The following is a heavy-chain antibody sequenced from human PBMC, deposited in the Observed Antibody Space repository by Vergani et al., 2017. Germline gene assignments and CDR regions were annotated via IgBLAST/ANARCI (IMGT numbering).Heavy chain of an antibody. Sequence: QVKLQESGPGLPKPSQTLSLTCTVSGESIRSGSHYWSWIRQPAGKGPEWIGHIHTGGSTDLNPSFKSRVSISVDTSKSQFSLKLNSVTVADTAVYYCARSRPYCTSGSCPAIWGQGTLVTVSS. V-gene: IGHV4-61*02. D-gene: IGHD2-15*01. CDR1: GESIRSGSHY. CDR3: ARSRPYCTSGSCPAI. CDR2: IHTGGST. J-gene: IGHJ4*02.